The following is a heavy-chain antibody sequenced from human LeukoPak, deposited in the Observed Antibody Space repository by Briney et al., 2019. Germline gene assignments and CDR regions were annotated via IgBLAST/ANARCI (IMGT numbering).Heavy chain of an antibody. V-gene: IGHV4-59*12. Sequence: SETLSLTCTVSGGSISSYYWSWIRQPPGKGLEWIGYIYYSGSTNYNPSLKSRVTISVDTSKNQFSLKLSSVTAADTAVYYCARGLLGYSSSWYLDYFDYWGQGTLVTVSS. J-gene: IGHJ4*02. CDR1: GGSISSYY. CDR3: ARGLLGYSSSWYLDYFDY. D-gene: IGHD6-13*01. CDR2: IYYSGST.